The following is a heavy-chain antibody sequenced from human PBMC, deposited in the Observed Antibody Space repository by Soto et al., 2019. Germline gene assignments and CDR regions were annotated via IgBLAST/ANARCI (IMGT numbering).Heavy chain of an antibody. J-gene: IGHJ4*01. CDR2: ISYDGSDK. CDR3: AQALAELSPESYDY. D-gene: IGHD3-16*02. V-gene: IGHV3-30*18. CDR1: GFTFSSYA. Sequence: QVQLVESGGGVVQPGRSLRLSCAASGFTFSSYAMHWVRQAPGKGLEWVAVISYDGSDKYYADSVKGRFTISRDNSKTTLNLEMNSLRAEDTAGYYCAQALAELSPESYDYWCHGTLITVSS.